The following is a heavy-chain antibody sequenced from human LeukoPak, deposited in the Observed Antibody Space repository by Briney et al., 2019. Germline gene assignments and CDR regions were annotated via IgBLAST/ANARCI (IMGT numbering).Heavy chain of an antibody. J-gene: IGHJ4*02. D-gene: IGHD1-26*01. CDR2: ITAYNGNT. CDR1: GYIFSSYG. Sequence: ASVKVSCKASGYIFSSYGISWVRQAPGQGLEWMGWITAYNGNTDYAQKLQGRVTMTTDTSTSTAYLELRSLRSDDTAVYFCARDEGGSYWNYWGQGTLVTVSS. CDR3: ARDEGGSYWNY. V-gene: IGHV1-18*01.